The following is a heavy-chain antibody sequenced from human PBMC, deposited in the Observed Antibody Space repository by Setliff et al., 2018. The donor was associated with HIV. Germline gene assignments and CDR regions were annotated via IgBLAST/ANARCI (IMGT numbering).Heavy chain of an antibody. V-gene: IGHV3-48*04. D-gene: IGHD3-10*01. CDR3: ASFFGDYGY. Sequence: LRLSCAASGFTFSSYSMNWVRQAPGKGLEWVAHIGSSNHGIHYTASVQGRFTVSRDNANNLLFLQMNNLRVEDTAVYYCASFFGDYGYWGHGTQVTVSS. CDR1: GFTFSSYS. J-gene: IGHJ4*01. CDR2: IGSSNHGI.